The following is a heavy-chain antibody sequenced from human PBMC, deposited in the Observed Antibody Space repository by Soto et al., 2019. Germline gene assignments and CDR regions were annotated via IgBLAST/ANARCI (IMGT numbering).Heavy chain of an antibody. Sequence: LSLTCTVSCGSFTGHFWIWVRQPPGKGLEWIGEVSHSGNTKYYPSLRSRVTLSIDSSKNQISLALTSVTAADTAVYYCARAKFESTGWHQFDIWGQGTLVTVSS. CDR1: CGSFTGHF. CDR2: VSHSGNT. J-gene: IGHJ4*02. CDR3: ARAKFESTGWHQFDI. D-gene: IGHD7-27*01. V-gene: IGHV4-34*01.